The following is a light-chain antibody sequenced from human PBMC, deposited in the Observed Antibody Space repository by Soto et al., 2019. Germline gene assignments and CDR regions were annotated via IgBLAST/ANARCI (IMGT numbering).Light chain of an antibody. V-gene: IGKV3-20*01. CDR2: GAS. J-gene: IGKJ5*01. CDR3: QQYGSSLIT. Sequence: EIVLTQSPASLSLSPGERATLSCRASESVDSNSLAWYHQKPGQPPRLLMYGASNRATGIPDRFSGSGSGTDFTLTISRLEPEDFAVYYCQQYGSSLITFGQGTRLEIK. CDR1: ESVDSNS.